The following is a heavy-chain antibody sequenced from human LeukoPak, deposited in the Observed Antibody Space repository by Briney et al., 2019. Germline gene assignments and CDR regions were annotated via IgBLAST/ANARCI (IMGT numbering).Heavy chain of an antibody. D-gene: IGHD2-15*01. J-gene: IGHJ5*02. V-gene: IGHV1-8*01. CDR1: GFTFTSYD. Sequence: GASVKVSCKASGFTFTSYDINWVRQASGQGLEWMGWMNPNNGNTGYAQKFQGRVTMTRDTSISTAYMELSRLRSDDTAVYYCARVHPPTPPDIVEEETWGQGTLVTVSS. CDR3: ARVHPPTPPDIVEEET. CDR2: MNPNNGNT.